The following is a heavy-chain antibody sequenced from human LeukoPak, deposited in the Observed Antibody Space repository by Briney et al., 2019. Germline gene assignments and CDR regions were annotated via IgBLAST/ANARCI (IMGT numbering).Heavy chain of an antibody. J-gene: IGHJ6*03. V-gene: IGHV3-23*01. CDR1: GFTLSSYA. D-gene: IGHD6-19*01. Sequence: GGSLRLSCAASGFTLSSYAMSWVRQAPGKGLEWVSATSSSDAGTYYADSVKGRFTISRDNAKNSLYLQMNSLRAEDTAVYYCARDGSSGWSGYYYYMDVWGKGTTVTVSS. CDR3: ARDGSSGWSGYYYYMDV. CDR2: TSSSDAGT.